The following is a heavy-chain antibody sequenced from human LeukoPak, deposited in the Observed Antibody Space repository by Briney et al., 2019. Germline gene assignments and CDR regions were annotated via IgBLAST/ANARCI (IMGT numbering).Heavy chain of an antibody. V-gene: IGHV3-43*02. CDR1: GLNLDAYA. Sequence: GGSLRLSCAASGLNLDAYAMHWVRQAPGKGLEWVSLISGDGTITHYADSVKGRFTISRDNSKNSLFLEMNSLRSEDTALYYCAKDTPLFYHYYGIDVWGQGTTVIVSS. J-gene: IGHJ6*02. CDR3: AKDTPLFYHYYGIDV. CDR2: ISGDGTIT.